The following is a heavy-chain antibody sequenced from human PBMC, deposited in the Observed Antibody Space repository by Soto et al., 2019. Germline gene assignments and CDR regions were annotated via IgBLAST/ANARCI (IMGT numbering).Heavy chain of an antibody. Sequence: QVQLVESGGGVVQPGRSLRLSCAASGFTFSSYGMHWVRQAPGKGLEWVAVISYDGSNKYYADSVKGRFTISRDNSKNTLYLQMNSLRAEDTAVYYCAKEGIDDYGDYLNWGLDAFDIWGQGTMVTVSS. CDR2: ISYDGSNK. CDR3: AKEGIDDYGDYLNWGLDAFDI. D-gene: IGHD4-17*01. CDR1: GFTFSSYG. J-gene: IGHJ3*02. V-gene: IGHV3-30*18.